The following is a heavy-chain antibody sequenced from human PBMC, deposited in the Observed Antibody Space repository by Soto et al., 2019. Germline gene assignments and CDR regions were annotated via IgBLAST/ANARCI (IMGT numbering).Heavy chain of an antibody. CDR2: TYYRYKWYN. CDR3: ARVLLRSGWYGSIDY. CDR1: GDSVSSNSAA. Sequence: QSQTLSLTCAISGDSVSSNSAAWNWIRQSPSRGLEWLGRTYYRYKWYNDYAVSVKSRITINPDTSKNQFSLQLNSVTPEDTAVYYCARVLLRSGWYGSIDYWGQGTLVTVSS. V-gene: IGHV6-1*01. D-gene: IGHD6-19*01. J-gene: IGHJ4*02.